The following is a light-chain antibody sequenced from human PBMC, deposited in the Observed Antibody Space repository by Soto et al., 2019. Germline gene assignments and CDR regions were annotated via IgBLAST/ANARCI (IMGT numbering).Light chain of an antibody. V-gene: IGKV3-15*01. J-gene: IGKJ5*01. CDR2: GAS. CDR3: QQYKNWPL. Sequence: VMNPYQDHMSVSPGEGVTLSCRASQSVRSHLAWYQQKPGQPPRLLIYGASTRATGIPARFSGSGFGKEFTLTISSLQSEDFAVYYCQQYKNWPLFGQGTRLEI. CDR1: QSVRSH.